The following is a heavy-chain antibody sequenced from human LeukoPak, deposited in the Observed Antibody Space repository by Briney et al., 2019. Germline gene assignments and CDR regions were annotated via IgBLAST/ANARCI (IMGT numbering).Heavy chain of an antibody. CDR1: GFTFSSYG. J-gene: IGHJ4*02. Sequence: PGGSLRLSCAASGFTFSSYGMHWVRQAPGKGLEWVAVISYDGSNKYYADSVKGRFTISRDNSKNTLYLQMNSLRAEDTAVYYCVKDRLRGVIREDYFDYWGQGTLVTVSS. CDR2: ISYDGSNK. V-gene: IGHV3-30*18. D-gene: IGHD3-10*01. CDR3: VKDRLRGVIREDYFDY.